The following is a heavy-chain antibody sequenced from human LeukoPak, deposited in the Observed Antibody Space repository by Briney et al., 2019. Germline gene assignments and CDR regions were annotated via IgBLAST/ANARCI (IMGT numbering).Heavy chain of an antibody. V-gene: IGHV4-31*11. Sequence: SETLSLTCAVYGGSFSGYYWSWIRQHPGKGLEWIGYIYYSGSTYYNPSLKSRVTISVDTSKNQFSLKLSSVTAADTAVYYCARVDYYDSSGYYFDYWGQGTLVTVSS. D-gene: IGHD3-22*01. J-gene: IGHJ4*02. CDR2: IYYSGST. CDR1: GGSFSGYY. CDR3: ARVDYYDSSGYYFDY.